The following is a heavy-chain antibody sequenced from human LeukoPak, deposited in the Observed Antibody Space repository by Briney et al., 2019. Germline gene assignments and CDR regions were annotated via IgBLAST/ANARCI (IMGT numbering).Heavy chain of an antibody. V-gene: IGHV3-7*01. CDR3: ASVDFDNNAHYHYYLPN. J-gene: IGHJ4*02. D-gene: IGHD2/OR15-2a*01. CDR2: IKQDGSQK. Sequence: GGSQRLSCAASGLTFSRFSMSWVRQTPGEGMEWVANIKQDGSQKEYADSVEGRSAFSRDNANNFLDLQMNSLRAEDTGVYYCASVDFDNNAHYHYYLPNWGQGTRVTVSS. CDR1: GLTFSRFS.